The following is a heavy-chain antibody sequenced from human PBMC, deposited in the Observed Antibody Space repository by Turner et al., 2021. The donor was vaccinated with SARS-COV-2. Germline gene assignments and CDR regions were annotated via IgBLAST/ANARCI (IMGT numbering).Heavy chain of an antibody. J-gene: IGHJ2*01. CDR2: IFSNAEK. V-gene: IGHV2-26*01. Sequence: QITLKPSVPVLVTPTETLTLTGTVSVTSLSSGGMVVAWIRQSPGKALQRLAHIFSNAEKSYRASLKSRLTVSADTSKSQVVFTMTNMDTEDTATYYCARIPVTDGYSDRYFDLWGRGTLVTVSP. CDR3: ARIPVTDGYSDRYFDL. D-gene: IGHD4-4*01. CDR1: VTSLSSGGMV.